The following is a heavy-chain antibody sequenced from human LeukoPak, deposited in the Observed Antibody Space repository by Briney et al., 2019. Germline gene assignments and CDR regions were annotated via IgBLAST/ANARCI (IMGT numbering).Heavy chain of an antibody. CDR1: GFNFSSFF. J-gene: IGHJ4*02. D-gene: IGHD5-12*01. V-gene: IGHV3-33*01. CDR2: IWYDGSNK. CDR3: ARGPSAYPKCFDY. Sequence: PGGSLRLSCAASGFNFSSFFMHWVRQAPGKGLEWVAVIWYDGSNKYYADSVKGRFTISRDNSKNTLYLQMNSLRAEDTAVYYCARGPSAYPKCFDYWGQGTLVTVSS.